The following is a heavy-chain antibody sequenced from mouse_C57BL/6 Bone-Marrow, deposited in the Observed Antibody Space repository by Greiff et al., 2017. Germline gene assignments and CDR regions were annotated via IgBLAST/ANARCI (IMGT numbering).Heavy chain of an antibody. CDR1: GYTFTSYW. D-gene: IGHD1-1*01. J-gene: IGHJ2*01. CDR2: IYPGSGST. Sequence: QVQLQQPGAELVKPGASVKMSCKASGYTFTSYWITWVKQRPGQGLEWIGVIYPGSGSTNYNEKFKSKATLTVDKSSSTAFMQLSSLTSEASAVYYYARTLQFWYCSIDYWGQGTTLTVSS. V-gene: IGHV1-55*01. CDR3: ARTLQFWYCSIDY.